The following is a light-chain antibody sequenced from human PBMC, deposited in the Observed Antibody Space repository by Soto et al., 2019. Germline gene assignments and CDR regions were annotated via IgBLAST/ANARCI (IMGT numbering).Light chain of an antibody. CDR3: AAWDDSLNGLYV. J-gene: IGLJ1*01. CDR2: SNN. Sequence: SVLTQPPSASGTPGQRVTISCSGSSSNIGSNTVSWYQQLPGTAPKLLIYSNNQRPSGVPDRFSGSKSGTSASLAISGLQSEDEADYYCAAWDDSLNGLYVFGTGTKLTVL. CDR1: SSNIGSNT. V-gene: IGLV1-44*01.